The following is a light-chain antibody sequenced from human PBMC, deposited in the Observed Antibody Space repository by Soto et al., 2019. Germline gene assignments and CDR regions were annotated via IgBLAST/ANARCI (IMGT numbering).Light chain of an antibody. CDR2: DFY. Sequence: QSALTQPASMSGSPGQSITISCTGTSNDIGTYNYVSWYQHAPGRAPKLVIYDFYKRPSGVSSRFSGSKSGNTASLTISGLQAEDEANYYCSSFSRTTTPYVFGSGTKPTVL. CDR1: SNDIGTYNY. V-gene: IGLV2-14*01. CDR3: SSFSRTTTPYV. J-gene: IGLJ1*01.